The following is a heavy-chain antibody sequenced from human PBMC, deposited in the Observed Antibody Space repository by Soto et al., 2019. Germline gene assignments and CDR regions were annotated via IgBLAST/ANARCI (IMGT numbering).Heavy chain of an antibody. Sequence: PGGSMRLSCASSGLSFGVNYMSWICQAPGKGLEWLSYISSGGDTIYYADSVRGRFTISRDNAKNSLYLQMNSLSAEDTAVYYCSKDAGADYLAYWGQGILVTVSS. D-gene: IGHD3-10*01. CDR3: SKDAGADYLAY. CDR2: ISSGGDTI. J-gene: IGHJ4*02. V-gene: IGHV3-11*01. CDR1: GLSFGVNY.